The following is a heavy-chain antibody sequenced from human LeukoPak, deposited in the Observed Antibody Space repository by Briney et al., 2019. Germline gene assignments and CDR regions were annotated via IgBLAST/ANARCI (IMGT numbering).Heavy chain of an antibody. D-gene: IGHD3-10*01. J-gene: IGHJ6*02. Sequence: SETLSLTCTVSGGSIGSYYWTWIRQPPGKGLEWIGYIYYSGSTNYNPSPKSRVTMSVDTSKNQFSLKLSSVTAADTAVYYCARRSYGSASPLRMDVWGQGTTVTVSS. CDR2: IYYSGST. CDR3: ARRSYGSASPLRMDV. V-gene: IGHV4-59*08. CDR1: GGSIGSYY.